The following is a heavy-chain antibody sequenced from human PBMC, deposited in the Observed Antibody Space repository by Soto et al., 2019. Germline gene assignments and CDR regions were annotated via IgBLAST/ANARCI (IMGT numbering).Heavy chain of an antibody. J-gene: IGHJ4*02. Sequence: GSLRLYGAASVFTFSTYWMDWVRQTPGKGLEWVANINQDGSKENYVDSVKGRFTISRDNAKNSLNLQMSSLTVEDSALYFCSASLHYWGQGTLVTVSS. CDR3: SASLHY. V-gene: IGHV3-7*01. CDR1: VFTFSTYW. CDR2: INQDGSKE.